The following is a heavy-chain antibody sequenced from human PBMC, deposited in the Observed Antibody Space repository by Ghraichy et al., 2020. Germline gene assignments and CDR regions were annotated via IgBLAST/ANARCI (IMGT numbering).Heavy chain of an antibody. CDR1: GGSFSGYY. CDR2: INHSGST. V-gene: IGHV4-34*01. Sequence: SETLSLTCAVYGGSFSGYYWSWIRQPPGKGLEWIGEINHSGSTNYNPSLKSRVTISVDTSKNQFSLKLSSVTAADTAVYYCARAPHPAKTTVTNEDYWGQGTLVTVSS. J-gene: IGHJ4*02. D-gene: IGHD4-17*01. CDR3: ARAPHPAKTTVTNEDY.